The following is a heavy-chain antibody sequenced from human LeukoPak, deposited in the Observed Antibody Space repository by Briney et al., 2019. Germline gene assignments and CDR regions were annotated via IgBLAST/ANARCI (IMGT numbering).Heavy chain of an antibody. V-gene: IGHV3-30-3*01. CDR3: AKDQGSLTYIISSGIDY. D-gene: IGHD6-6*01. CDR2: VSYDGGNK. J-gene: IGHJ4*02. Sequence: SGRSLRLSCAASGFTFSSYAMHWVRQAPGKGLEWVAVVSYDGGNKYYADSVKGRFTISRDNSKSTLFLQMNSLREEDTAVFYCAKDQGSLTYIISSGIDYWGQGTLVTVSS. CDR1: GFTFSSYA.